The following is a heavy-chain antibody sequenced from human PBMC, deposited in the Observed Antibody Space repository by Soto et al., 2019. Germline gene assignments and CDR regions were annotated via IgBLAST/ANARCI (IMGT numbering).Heavy chain of an antibody. CDR2: IFSNDEK. CDR1: GFSLSTGKVG. D-gene: IGHD6-19*01. CDR3: ARILFGRSVAGGYFYFDV. Sequence: HVTLKESGPVLVKPTETLTLTCTVSGFSLSTGKVGVSWIRQPPGKALEWLAHIFSNDEKSYRTSLKTRLTITEDTSKSQVVLIMTNVDPVDTATYYCARILFGRSVAGGYFYFDVWGKGTTVTVSS. J-gene: IGHJ6*03. V-gene: IGHV2-26*01.